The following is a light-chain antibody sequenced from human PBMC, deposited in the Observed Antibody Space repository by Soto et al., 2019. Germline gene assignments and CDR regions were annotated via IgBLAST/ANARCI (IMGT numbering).Light chain of an antibody. CDR1: SSDVGAYNY. J-gene: IGLJ3*02. V-gene: IGLV2-8*01. CDR2: EVT. CDR3: NSFGSSNHVV. Sequence: QSVLTQPPSASGSPGQSVTISCTGTSSDVGAYNYVSWYQQHPGKAPKLVIYEVTKRPSGVPDRFSGSKSGNAASLTVSGLQVEDEDDYYCNSFGSSNHVVFGGGTKLTVL.